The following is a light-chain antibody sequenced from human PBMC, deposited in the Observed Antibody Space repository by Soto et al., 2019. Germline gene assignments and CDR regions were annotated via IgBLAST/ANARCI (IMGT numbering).Light chain of an antibody. CDR3: CSSAPESTYV. J-gene: IGLJ1*01. CDR1: DSDVGAYDS. V-gene: IGLV2-23*01. Sequence: QSALAQPASVSGSPGQSITISCTGTDSDVGAYDSVSWYRQHPHKAPQLIIYKGTQRPSGVSNRISGATSGNAASLTISGLQADAEADYFCCSSAPESTYVFGTGTKLTVL. CDR2: KGT.